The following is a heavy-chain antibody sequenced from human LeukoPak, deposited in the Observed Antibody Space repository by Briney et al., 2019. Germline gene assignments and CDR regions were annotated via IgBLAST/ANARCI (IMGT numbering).Heavy chain of an antibody. J-gene: IGHJ4*02. V-gene: IGHV1-46*01. D-gene: IGHD3-22*01. Sequence: ASVTVSCKASGYIVTTYYMHWVRQAPGQGLEWMGIINHSGGSPTYAQKFQDRVRMTRDTSTSTLYMGLTNLRSDDTAVYYCARSAEWLLPLDHWGQGTLVSVSS. CDR1: GYIVTTYY. CDR3: ARSAEWLLPLDH. CDR2: INHSGGSP.